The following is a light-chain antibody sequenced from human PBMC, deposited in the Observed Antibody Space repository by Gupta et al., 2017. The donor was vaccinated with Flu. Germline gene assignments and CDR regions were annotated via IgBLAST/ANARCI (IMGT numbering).Light chain of an antibody. CDR1: RSNIGSNS. CDR2: RNN. J-gene: IGLJ1*01. V-gene: IGLV1-44*01. Sequence: QSVLTQPPSASGTPGQRVTISCSGARSNIGSNSLSWYQQLPGAAPKLLMYRNNQRPSGVPDRFSGSQSGTSAALAISGLQSEDEADYYCATWDDGMNDYVFGSATKVTVL. CDR3: ATWDDGMNDYV.